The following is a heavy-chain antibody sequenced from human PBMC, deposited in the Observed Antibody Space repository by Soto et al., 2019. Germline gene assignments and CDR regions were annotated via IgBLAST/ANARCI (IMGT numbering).Heavy chain of an antibody. J-gene: IGHJ4*02. CDR2: ISRSSSYI. V-gene: IGHV3-21*01. D-gene: IGHD2-15*01. CDR1: GFTFSSYS. CDR3: ASERLLQFGY. Sequence: EVQLVESGGGLVKPGGSLRLSCAASGFTFSSYSMNWVRQAPGKGLEWVSSISRSSSYIYYADSVKGRFTISRDNAKNSLYLQMNSLRAEDTAVYYCASERLLQFGYWGQGTLVTVSS.